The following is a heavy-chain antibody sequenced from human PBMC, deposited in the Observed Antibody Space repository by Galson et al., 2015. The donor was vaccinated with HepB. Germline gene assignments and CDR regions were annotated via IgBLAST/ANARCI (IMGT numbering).Heavy chain of an antibody. CDR2: ISTYSGNT. CDR1: GYTFTSRG. Sequence: SVKVSCKASGYTFTSRGISWVRQAPGQGLEWMGWISTYSGNTNYAQKVQDRVTMTADTSTSTVYMELRSLRSVDTAVYYCARDVDYAMDVWGQGTTVTVSS. CDR3: ARDVDYAMDV. V-gene: IGHV1-18*04. J-gene: IGHJ6*02. D-gene: IGHD2-21*01.